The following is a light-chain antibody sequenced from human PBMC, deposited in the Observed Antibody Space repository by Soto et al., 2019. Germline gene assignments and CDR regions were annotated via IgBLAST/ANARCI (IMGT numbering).Light chain of an antibody. CDR1: QRIGTN. V-gene: IGKV1-39*01. CDR3: QPTYSAPTL. CDR2: AVS. J-gene: IGKJ1*01. Sequence: DIQMTQSTSSLSSSIGDIVTLTCRSSQRIGTNLNWYQQRPGKAPKLLICAVSSLQSGVSSRFSGSGSGTDLTLSINSLQREDFANYYCQPTYSAPTLFGQGTRWIP.